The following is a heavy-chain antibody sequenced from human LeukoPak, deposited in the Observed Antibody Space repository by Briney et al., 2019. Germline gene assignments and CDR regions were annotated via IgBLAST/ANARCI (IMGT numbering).Heavy chain of an antibody. CDR2: ISGSGGST. Sequence: GGSLRLSCAASGFTFSSYAMSWVRQAPGKGLEWVSAISGSGGSTYYADSVKGRFTISRDNSKNTLYLQMNSLRAEDTAIYYCARENWVYNWKYDSSGSGINYWGQGTLVTVSS. CDR3: ARENWVYNWKYDSSGSGINY. D-gene: IGHD3-22*01. CDR1: GFTFSSYA. J-gene: IGHJ4*02. V-gene: IGHV3-23*01.